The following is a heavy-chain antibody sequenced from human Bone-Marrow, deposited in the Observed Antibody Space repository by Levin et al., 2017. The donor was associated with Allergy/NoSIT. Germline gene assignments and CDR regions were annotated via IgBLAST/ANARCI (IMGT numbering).Heavy chain of an antibody. J-gene: IGHJ4*02. CDR2: IVVGSGST. V-gene: IGHV1-58*01. Sequence: SVKVSCKASGSAFTTSAVQWLRQARGQRLEWMGWIVVGSGSTNYGQKFQERVTITRDMSTSTVYMELSSLRSEDTALYYCAADEADYYDSTGYYYLDYWGKGTLVTVSS. D-gene: IGHD3-22*01. CDR1: GSAFTTSA. CDR3: AADEADYYDSTGYYYLDY.